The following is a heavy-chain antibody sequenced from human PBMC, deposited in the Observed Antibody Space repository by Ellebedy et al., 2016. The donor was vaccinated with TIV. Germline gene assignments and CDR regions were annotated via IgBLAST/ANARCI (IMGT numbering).Heavy chain of an antibody. Sequence: MPSETLSLTCTVSGGSISRSSYYWGWVRQPPGKGLEWIASIYYSGSTYYNPSLKSRLTISVDTSKNQFSLKLTSVTAADTAVYYCARVAVTRDLDYWGQGTLVTVSS. CDR1: GGSISRSSYY. D-gene: IGHD4-17*01. CDR2: IYYSGST. CDR3: ARVAVTRDLDY. V-gene: IGHV4-39*01. J-gene: IGHJ4*02.